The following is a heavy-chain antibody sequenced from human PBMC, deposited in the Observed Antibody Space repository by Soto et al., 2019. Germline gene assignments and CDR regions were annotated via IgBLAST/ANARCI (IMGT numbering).Heavy chain of an antibody. Sequence: PSETLSLTCTVSGGSISSSSYYWGWIRQPPGKGLEWIGSIYYSGSTYYNPSLKSRVTISVDTSKNQFSLKLSSVTAADTAVYYCARQVETTVVTPHYYYGMDVWGQGTTVT. CDR1: GGSISSSSYY. J-gene: IGHJ6*02. V-gene: IGHV4-39*01. CDR2: IYYSGST. D-gene: IGHD4-17*01. CDR3: ARQVETTVVTPHYYYGMDV.